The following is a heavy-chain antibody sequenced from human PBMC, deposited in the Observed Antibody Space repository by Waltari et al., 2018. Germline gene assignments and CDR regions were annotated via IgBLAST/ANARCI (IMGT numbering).Heavy chain of an antibody. D-gene: IGHD1-26*01. Sequence: EVQMEESGGGLVKPEESLRLYCLDSGLKFKCYWMSWVSQDPGKGLEWVADIKQDGSKEYYMESVRGRFTISRDNGKKSVYLQMNRLRVEDTAVYYCARDWEGDSPNFDYWGQGTQVTVSS. CDR3: ARDWEGDSPNFDY. CDR1: GLKFKCYW. J-gene: IGHJ4*02. V-gene: IGHV3-7*01. CDR2: IKQDGSKE.